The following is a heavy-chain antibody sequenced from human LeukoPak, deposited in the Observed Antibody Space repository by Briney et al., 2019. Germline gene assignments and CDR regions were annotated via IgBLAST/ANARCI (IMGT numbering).Heavy chain of an antibody. CDR2: ISSSSGYI. J-gene: IGHJ4*02. CDR1: GFTFNSYS. D-gene: IGHD5-18*01. CDR3: ARGRIQLWFDY. V-gene: IGHV3-21*01. Sequence: GGSLRLSCAASGFTFNSYSMNWVRQAPGKGLEWVSSISSSSGYIYYADSVKGRFTISRDNSKNTLYLQMNSLRAEDTAVYYCARGRIQLWFDYWGQGTLVTVSS.